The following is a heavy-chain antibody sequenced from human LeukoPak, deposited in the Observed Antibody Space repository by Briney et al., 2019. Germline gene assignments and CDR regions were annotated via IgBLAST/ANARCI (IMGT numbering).Heavy chain of an antibody. D-gene: IGHD6-19*01. Sequence: GGSLRLSCAASGFTVSSNYMSWVRQAPGKGLEWVSVIYSGGSTYYADSVKGRFTISRDNSKNTLYLQMNSLRAEDTAVYYCARGVAGTTLDYWGQGTRVTVSS. J-gene: IGHJ4*02. CDR2: IYSGGST. V-gene: IGHV3-53*01. CDR1: GFTVSSNY. CDR3: ARGVAGTTLDY.